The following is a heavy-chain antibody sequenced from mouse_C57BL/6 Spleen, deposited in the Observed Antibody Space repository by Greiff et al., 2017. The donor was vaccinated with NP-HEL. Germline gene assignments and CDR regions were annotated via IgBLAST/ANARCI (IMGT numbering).Heavy chain of an antibody. D-gene: IGHD2-5*01. CDR1: GFTFSSYA. CDR3: ARRSNYVYYFDY. CDR2: ISDGGSYT. V-gene: IGHV5-4*01. J-gene: IGHJ2*01. Sequence: DVQLVESGGGLVKPGGSLKLSCAASGFTFSSYAMSWVRQTPEKRLEWVATISDGGSYTYYPDNVKGRFTISRDNAKNNLYLQMSHLKSEDTAMYYCARRSNYVYYFDYWGQGTTLTVSS.